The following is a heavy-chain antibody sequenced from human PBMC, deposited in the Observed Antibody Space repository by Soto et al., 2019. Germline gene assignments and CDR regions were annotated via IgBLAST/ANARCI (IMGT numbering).Heavy chain of an antibody. D-gene: IGHD1-7*01. CDR2: IYDNGGA. Sequence: PWETLSLTCTVSGDSISSGGYYWSWIRQHPGKGLEWIGYIYDNGGAYYSPSLKGRVVISVDRSENQFSLGLSSVTAADTAVYYCARVKGGTTRRAFDSWGQGTLVTVSS. CDR1: GDSISSGGYY. V-gene: IGHV4-31*03. J-gene: IGHJ4*02. CDR3: ARVKGGTTRRAFDS.